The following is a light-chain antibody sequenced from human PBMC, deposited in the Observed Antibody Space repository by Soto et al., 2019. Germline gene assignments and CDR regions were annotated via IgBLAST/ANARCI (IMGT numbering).Light chain of an antibody. CDR3: QHYGSSSYT. V-gene: IGKV3-20*01. CDR2: GAS. J-gene: IGKJ2*01. CDR1: QSVSSSY. Sequence: EIVLTQSPGTLSLSPGERATLSCRASQSVSSSYLAWYQQKPGQAPRLLIYGASSRATSIPDRFSLSGSGPHFTLTITILEPEDFAVYYCQHYGSSSYTFGQGTRLEIK.